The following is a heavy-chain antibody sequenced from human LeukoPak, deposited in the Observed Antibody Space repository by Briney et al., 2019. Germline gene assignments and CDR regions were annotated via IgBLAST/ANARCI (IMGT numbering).Heavy chain of an antibody. J-gene: IGHJ4*02. CDR1: GVTFINAW. D-gene: IGHD3-22*01. CDR2: IKSKTHGATT. V-gene: IGHV3-15*01. Sequence: PGGSLRLSCVASGVTFINAWMSWVRQTPGKGLEWVGRIKSKTHGATTDYAAPVKGRFAISRDDSKNTLYLQMNSLKTEDTAVYYCAKIWDYYDSSGYFPGYYFDYWGQGTLVTVSS. CDR3: AKIWDYYDSSGYFPGYYFDY.